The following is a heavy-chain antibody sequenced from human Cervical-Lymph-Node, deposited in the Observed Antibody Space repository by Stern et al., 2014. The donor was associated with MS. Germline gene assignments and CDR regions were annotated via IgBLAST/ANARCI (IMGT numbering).Heavy chain of an antibody. D-gene: IGHD3-22*01. J-gene: IGHJ3*02. V-gene: IGHV1-69*01. CDR3: ARDSSGVDAFDI. CDR2: IFPIFGTA. Sequence: QVQLGQSGAEVKKPGSSVKVSCKASGGPFSNYAINWVRQAPGQGLEWMGGIFPIFGTAYYAQRFQDRVTITADASTRTAYMELRSMRPEDTAIYYCARDSSGVDAFDIWGQGTMVTVSS. CDR1: GGPFSNYA.